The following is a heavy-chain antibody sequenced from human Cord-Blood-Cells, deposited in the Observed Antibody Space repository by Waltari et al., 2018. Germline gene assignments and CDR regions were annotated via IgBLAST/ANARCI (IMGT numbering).Heavy chain of an antibody. D-gene: IGHD3-10*01. V-gene: IGHV4-34*01. CDR3: ARGHELGWVY. J-gene: IGHJ4*02. CDR1: GGSFSGYY. CDR2: INHSGST. Sequence: QVQLQQWGAGLLKPSETLSLTCAVYGGSFSGYYWSWIRQPPGKGLEWIGEINHSGSTKDNRALNSRVTISVDTSKNQFSLKLSSVTAADTAVYYCARGHELGWVYWGQGTLVTVSS.